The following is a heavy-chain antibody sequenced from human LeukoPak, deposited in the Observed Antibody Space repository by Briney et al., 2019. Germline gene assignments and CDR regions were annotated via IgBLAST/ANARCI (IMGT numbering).Heavy chain of an antibody. CDR1: GGSISSYY. J-gene: IGHJ3*02. CDR3: ARDSDGDYYDSSARAFDI. D-gene: IGHD3-22*01. Sequence: PSETLSLTCTVSGGSISSYYWSWIRQPPGKGLEWIGYIYYSGSTNYIPSLKSRVTISVDTSKNQFSLKLSSVTAADTAVYYCARDSDGDYYDSSARAFDIWGQGTMVTVSS. CDR2: IYYSGST. V-gene: IGHV4-59*01.